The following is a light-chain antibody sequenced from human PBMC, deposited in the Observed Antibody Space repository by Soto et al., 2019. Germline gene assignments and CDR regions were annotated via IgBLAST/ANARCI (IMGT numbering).Light chain of an antibody. V-gene: IGKV1-39*01. CDR1: QSISSY. Sequence: DIQMTQSPSSLSASVGDRVTITCRASQSISSYLNWYQQKPGKAPKLLIYAPSSLQSGVPSRFSGSGSGPDFTLTISSLQPEDFATYYCQQSYSTPWTFGQGTKVEIK. CDR2: APS. CDR3: QQSYSTPWT. J-gene: IGKJ1*01.